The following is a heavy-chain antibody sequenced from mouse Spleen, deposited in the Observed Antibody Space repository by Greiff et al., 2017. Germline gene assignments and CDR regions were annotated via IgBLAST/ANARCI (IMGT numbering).Heavy chain of an antibody. D-gene: IGHD1-1*01. CDR2: IYPGSGNT. J-gene: IGHJ1*01. CDR1: GYSFTSYY. V-gene: IGHV1-66*01. Sequence: QVQLKQSGPELVTPGASVQISCKASGYSFTSYYIHWVKQRPGPGLAWIGWIYPGSGNTKYNAKFQGKATLTADKSSRTAYMQLSSLTSDDSAVYFCARENSNDYGSSYVDWYFDVWGAGTTVTVSS. CDR3: ARENSNDYGSSYVDWYFDV.